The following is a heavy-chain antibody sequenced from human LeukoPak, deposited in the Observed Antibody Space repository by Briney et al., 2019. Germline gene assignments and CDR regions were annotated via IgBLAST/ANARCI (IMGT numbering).Heavy chain of an antibody. Sequence: GGSLRLSCEASGFIFNNYGMHWVRQAPGKGLEWVAVISYDGSYKYYGDSLKGRFTISRDNAKKSLYLQMNSLRAEDTAVYFCARDMIILQSWGQGTLVTVSS. CDR3: ARDMIILQS. CDR1: GFIFNNYG. CDR2: ISYDGSYK. J-gene: IGHJ5*02. D-gene: IGHD3-16*01. V-gene: IGHV3-30*03.